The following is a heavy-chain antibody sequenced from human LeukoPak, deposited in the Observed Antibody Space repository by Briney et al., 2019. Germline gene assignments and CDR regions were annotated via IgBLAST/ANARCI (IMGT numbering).Heavy chain of an antibody. V-gene: IGHV3-74*01. D-gene: IGHD5-18*01. CDR1: GFTFSDYW. Sequence: PGGSLRLSCAASGFTFSDYWMHWVRQAPGKGLVWVSRVKSDASSTNYADSVKGRFTISRDNAKNTLYLQMNSLRAEDTAVYYCAKVGTGYSYGDYWGQGTLVTVSS. CDR3: AKVGTGYSYGDY. J-gene: IGHJ4*02. CDR2: VKSDASST.